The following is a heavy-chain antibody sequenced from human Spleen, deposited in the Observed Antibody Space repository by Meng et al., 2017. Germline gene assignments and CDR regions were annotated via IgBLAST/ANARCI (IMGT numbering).Heavy chain of an antibody. D-gene: IGHD6-13*01. Sequence: QVRGGQSGAELKKPGALVKVSCTPLGYNFPDHYIHWVRLAPGQGLEWMGHIDPKSGDTRYAQKFQGRVTMTGDTSIGTAYMELSGLRSDDTAMYYCARDEDISAAGKLFGDYWGQGTLVTVSS. CDR3: ARDEDISAAGKLFGDY. J-gene: IGHJ4*02. CDR2: IDPKSGDT. V-gene: IGHV1-2*06. CDR1: GYNFPDHY.